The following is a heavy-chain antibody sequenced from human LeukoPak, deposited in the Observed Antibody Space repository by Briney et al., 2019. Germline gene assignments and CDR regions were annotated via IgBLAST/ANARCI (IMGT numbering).Heavy chain of an antibody. CDR2: INHSGST. Sequence: SETLSLTCAVYGGSFSGFHWTWIRQPPGKGLEWIGEINHSGSTNYNSSLRSRVTISVDTSKNQFSLKLFSVTAADTAVYYCARGRDVYNFAYWGQGTLVTVSS. V-gene: IGHV4-34*01. CDR3: ARGRDVYNFAY. CDR1: GGSFSGFH. J-gene: IGHJ4*02. D-gene: IGHD5-24*01.